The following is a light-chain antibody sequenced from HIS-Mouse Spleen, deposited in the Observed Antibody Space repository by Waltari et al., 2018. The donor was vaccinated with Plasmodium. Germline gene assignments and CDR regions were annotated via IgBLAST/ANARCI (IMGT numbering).Light chain of an antibody. J-gene: IGLJ2*01. Sequence: SYELTQPPSVSVSPGQTASITCSGHKLGDKYACWYQQKPGQSPVLFIYQAGKRPSGIPERFSGSNPGNTATLTISGTQAMDEADYYCQAWDSSTVVFGGGTKLTVL. V-gene: IGLV3-1*01. CDR1: KLGDKY. CDR2: QAG. CDR3: QAWDSSTVV.